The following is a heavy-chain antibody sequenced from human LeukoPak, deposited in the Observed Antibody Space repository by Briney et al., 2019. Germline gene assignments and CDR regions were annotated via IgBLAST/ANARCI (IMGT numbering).Heavy chain of an antibody. J-gene: IGHJ4*02. CDR2: IYYSGST. V-gene: IGHV4-39*01. D-gene: IGHD3-22*01. CDR3: ARRDYYDSSGYYFDY. CDR1: GGSISSSIYY. Sequence: PSETLSLTCTVSGGSISSSIYYWGWIRQPPGKGLEWIGSIYYSGSTYYNPSLKSRVTISVDTSKNQFSLKLSSVTAADTAVYYCARRDYYDSSGYYFDYWGQGTLVTVSS.